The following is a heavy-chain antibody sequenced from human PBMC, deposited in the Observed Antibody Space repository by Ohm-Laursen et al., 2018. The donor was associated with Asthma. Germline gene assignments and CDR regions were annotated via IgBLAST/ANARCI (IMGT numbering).Heavy chain of an antibody. CDR3: ARGELRFLEWFSHVTPFDY. CDR1: GFTFSSYA. J-gene: IGHJ4*02. V-gene: IGHV3-30-3*01. CDR2: ISYDGSNK. D-gene: IGHD3-3*01. Sequence: SLRLSCAASGFTFSSYAMHWVRQAPGKGLEWVAVISYDGSNKYYADSVKGRFTISRDNSKNTLYLQMNSLRAEDTAVYYCARGELRFLEWFSHVTPFDYWGQGTLVTVSS.